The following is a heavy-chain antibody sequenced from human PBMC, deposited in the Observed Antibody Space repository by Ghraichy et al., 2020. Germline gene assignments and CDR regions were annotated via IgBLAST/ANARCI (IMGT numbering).Heavy chain of an antibody. CDR2: ISYDGSNK. Sequence: GGSLRLSCAASGFTFSSYGMHWVRQAPGKGLEWVAVISYDGSNKYYADSVKGRFTISRDNSKNTLYLQMNSLRAEDTAVYYCAKDDFDYWGQGTLVTVSS. CDR3: AKDDFDY. CDR1: GFTFSSYG. J-gene: IGHJ4*02. V-gene: IGHV3-30*18.